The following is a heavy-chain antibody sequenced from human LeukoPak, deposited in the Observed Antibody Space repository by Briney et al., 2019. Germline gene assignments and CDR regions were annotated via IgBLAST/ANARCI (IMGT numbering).Heavy chain of an antibody. D-gene: IGHD2/OR15-2a*01. J-gene: IGHJ5*01. CDR1: GFTFDTYA. CDR3: AKRRLSEGSGIGNWFDS. V-gene: IGHV3-23*01. Sequence: GGSLRLSCAASGFTFDTYAVSWARRAPGKGLEWVSAISGSGTNTYYADSVKGRFTISRDNSKGTGFLQMNSLRAEHTGLSFCAKRRLSEGSGIGNWFDSWAQETLVTVPS. CDR2: ISGSGTNT.